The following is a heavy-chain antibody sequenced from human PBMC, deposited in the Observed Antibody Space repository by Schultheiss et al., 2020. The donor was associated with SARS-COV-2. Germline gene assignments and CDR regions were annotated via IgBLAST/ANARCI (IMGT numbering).Heavy chain of an antibody. J-gene: IGHJ6*02. CDR1: GFTFSSYG. V-gene: IGHV3-33*06. D-gene: IGHD2-2*01. CDR3: AKSQYQLLWGYYYGMDV. CDR2: IWYDGSNK. Sequence: GGSLRLSCAASGFTFSSYGMHWVRQAPGKGLEWVAVIWYDGSNKYYADSVKGRFTISRDNSKNTLYLQMNSLRAEDTAVYYCAKSQYQLLWGYYYGMDVWGQGTTVTVSS.